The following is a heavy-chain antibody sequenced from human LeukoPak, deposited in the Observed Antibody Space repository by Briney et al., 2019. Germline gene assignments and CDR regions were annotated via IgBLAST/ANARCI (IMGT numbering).Heavy chain of an antibody. Sequence: GASVKVSCKASGYTFTSYGISWVRQAPGQGLEWMGWISAYNGNTNYAQKLQGRVTMTTDTSTSTAYMELRSLRSDDTAVYYCARDHSGSYYGWFDPWGQGTLVTVSS. J-gene: IGHJ5*02. CDR1: GYTFTSYG. V-gene: IGHV1-18*01. D-gene: IGHD1-26*01. CDR2: ISAYNGNT. CDR3: ARDHSGSYYGWFDP.